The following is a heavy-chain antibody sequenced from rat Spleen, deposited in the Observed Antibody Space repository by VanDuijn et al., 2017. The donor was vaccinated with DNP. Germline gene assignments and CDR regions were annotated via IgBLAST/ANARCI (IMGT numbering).Heavy chain of an antibody. CDR1: GFTFSSFG. CDR2: ISTAGGST. J-gene: IGHJ2*01. Sequence: EVQLLESGGGLVQPGKSLKLSCSASGFTFSSFGMHWIRQTPTKGLVWVASISTAGGSTYYRDSVKGRFTISRDNSKNILYLQMESLRSEDTATYYCARHANGDYWGQGVMVTVSS. CDR3: ARHANGDY. V-gene: IGHV5S13*01. D-gene: IGHD4-1*01.